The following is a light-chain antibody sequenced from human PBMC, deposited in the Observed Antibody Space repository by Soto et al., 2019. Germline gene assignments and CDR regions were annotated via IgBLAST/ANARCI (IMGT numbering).Light chain of an antibody. CDR3: QQYNNYLTWT. V-gene: IGKV1-5*01. CDR1: QSISRW. CDR2: DAS. J-gene: IGKJ1*01. Sequence: DIQMTQSPSTLSASVGDRVTITCRASQSISRWLAGYQQRPWKAPKILIFDASILESGVPSRFSGSGSGTEFTRTISSLQPDDFATYYGQQYNNYLTWTFGQGTKVEVK.